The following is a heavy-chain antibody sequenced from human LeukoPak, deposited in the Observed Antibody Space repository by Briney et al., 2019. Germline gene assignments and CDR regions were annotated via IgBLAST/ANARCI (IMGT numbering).Heavy chain of an antibody. CDR1: GGSIDSRSYY. D-gene: IGHD3-10*01. V-gene: IGHV4-39*01. J-gene: IGHJ4*02. CDR3: ARRSEFDNPHYHYFDY. CDR2: IYHSGST. Sequence: NPSETLSLTCTVSGGSIDSRSYYWDWIRQAPGKGLEWIGTIYHSGSTEYNPSLKSRVAIFVDTSKNQFSLILHSVAAADTAVYYCARRSEFDNPHYHYFDYWGQGAPVTVSS.